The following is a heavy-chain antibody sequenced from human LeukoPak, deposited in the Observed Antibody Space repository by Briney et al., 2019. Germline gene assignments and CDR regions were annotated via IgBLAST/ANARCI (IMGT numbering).Heavy chain of an antibody. CDR3: ARKSFQYRYGLTGLDY. J-gene: IGHJ4*02. Sequence: PSETLSLTCGVYVGSFSGDYWSWIPQPPGKGREWVGEINHSGITNYNPSLTSRVAIQIDTYKNQFSLKLNSVTAADTDVYYCARKSFQYRYGLTGLDYWGPGTLVTASS. CDR2: INHSGIT. V-gene: IGHV4-34*01. D-gene: IGHD5-18*01. CDR1: VGSFSGDY.